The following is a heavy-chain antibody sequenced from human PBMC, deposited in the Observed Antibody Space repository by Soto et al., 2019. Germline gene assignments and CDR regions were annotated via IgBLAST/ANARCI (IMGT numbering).Heavy chain of an antibody. V-gene: IGHV4-31*02. D-gene: IGHD3-22*01. Sequence: TLSLTCTVSGGSISRGGYYWSWIRQHPGKGLEWIGYIYYSGSTYYNPSLKSRVTISVDTSKNQFSLKLSSVTAADTAVYYCARDYYDSSGRYDAFDIWGQGTMVTVSS. CDR3: ARDYYDSSGRYDAFDI. CDR2: IYYSGST. J-gene: IGHJ3*02. CDR1: GGSISRGGYY.